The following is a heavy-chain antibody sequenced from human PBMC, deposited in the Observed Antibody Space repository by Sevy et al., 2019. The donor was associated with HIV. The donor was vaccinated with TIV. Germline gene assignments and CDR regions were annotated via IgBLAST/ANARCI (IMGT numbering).Heavy chain of an antibody. J-gene: IGHJ4*02. Sequence: GGSLRLSCAASGFTFSSYWMSWVRQAPGKGLEWVANIKQDGSEKYYVDFVKGRFTISRENAKNSLYRQLNSLRAEDTAVYYCARGYSNLRGYSYGTYYFDYWGQGTLVTVSS. D-gene: IGHD5-18*01. CDR3: ARGYSNLRGYSYGTYYFDY. V-gene: IGHV3-7*04. CDR2: IKQDGSEK. CDR1: GFTFSSYW.